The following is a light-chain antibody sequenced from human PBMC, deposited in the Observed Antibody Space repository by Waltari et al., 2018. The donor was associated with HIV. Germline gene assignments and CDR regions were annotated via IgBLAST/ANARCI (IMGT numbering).Light chain of an antibody. CDR3: QQRTNWPPYS. Sequence: EIVLTQSPATLSLSPGERATLSCRASQSVGRYLAWYQQKPGQAPRLLIYDASNRATGIPVRFRGSGSGTDFTLTISSLEPEDFALYYCQQRTNWPPYSFGQGTKLENK. J-gene: IGKJ2*03. CDR1: QSVGRY. CDR2: DAS. V-gene: IGKV3-11*01.